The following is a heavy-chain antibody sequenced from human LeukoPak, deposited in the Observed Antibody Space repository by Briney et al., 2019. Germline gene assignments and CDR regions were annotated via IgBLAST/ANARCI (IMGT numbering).Heavy chain of an antibody. Sequence: SETLSLTCAVYGGSFSGYYWSWIRQPPGKGLEWIGEISHSGSTNYNPSLKSRVTISVDTSKNQFSLKLSSVTAADTAVYYCARGPYRKYSYGYRPWYFDLWGRGTLVTDSS. CDR3: ARGPYRKYSYGYRPWYFDL. J-gene: IGHJ2*01. V-gene: IGHV4-34*01. CDR2: ISHSGST. D-gene: IGHD5-18*01. CDR1: GGSFSGYY.